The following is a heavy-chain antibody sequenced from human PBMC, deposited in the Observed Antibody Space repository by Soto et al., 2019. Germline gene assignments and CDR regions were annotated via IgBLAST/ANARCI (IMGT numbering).Heavy chain of an antibody. V-gene: IGHV3-53*01. Sequence: GGSLRLSCAASGFTVSSNYMSWVRQAPGKGLEWVSVIYSGGSTYYADSVKGRFTISRDNSKNTLYLQMNSLRAEDTAVYYCAREEIAAAWGYYYYYGMDVWGQGTTVTVSS. D-gene: IGHD6-13*01. CDR1: GFTVSSNY. J-gene: IGHJ6*02. CDR2: IYSGGST. CDR3: AREEIAAAWGYYYYYGMDV.